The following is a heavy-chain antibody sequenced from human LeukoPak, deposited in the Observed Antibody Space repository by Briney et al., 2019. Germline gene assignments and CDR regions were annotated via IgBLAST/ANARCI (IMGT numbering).Heavy chain of an antibody. J-gene: IGHJ4*02. CDR1: GFTFSSYA. CDR2: ISGSGGST. Sequence: GGSLRLSCAASGFTFSSYAMSWVRQAPGKGLEWVSAISGSGGSTYYADSVKGRFTISRDNSKNTLYLQMNSLRLEDTAVYYCARDRRDSGWYYFDCWGQGTLVTVSS. V-gene: IGHV3-23*01. CDR3: ARDRRDSGWYYFDC. D-gene: IGHD6-19*01.